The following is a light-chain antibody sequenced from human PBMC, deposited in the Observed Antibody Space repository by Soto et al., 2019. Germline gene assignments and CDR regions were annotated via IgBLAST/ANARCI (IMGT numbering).Light chain of an antibody. Sequence: EVVLTQSPGTLSLSPGERASLSCRASQSVMSSFLAWYQHKPGQAPRLLIYGASSRATGIPDRFSGSGSGRDFTLTISRVEPEDCAVYFCQQYGSTPLTFGGGTKIEIK. V-gene: IGKV3-20*01. CDR2: GAS. CDR3: QQYGSTPLT. J-gene: IGKJ4*01. CDR1: QSVMSSF.